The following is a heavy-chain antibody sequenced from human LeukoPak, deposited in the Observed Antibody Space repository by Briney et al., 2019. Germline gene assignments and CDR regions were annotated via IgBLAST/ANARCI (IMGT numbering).Heavy chain of an antibody. CDR3: AKARKLGYCTGGVCYISDY. D-gene: IGHD2-8*02. J-gene: IGHJ4*02. CDR2: ISDSGGST. V-gene: IGHV3-23*01. CDR1: GFTFSSYA. Sequence: GGSLRLSCAASGFTFSSYAMSWVRQAPGEGLEWVSAISDSGGSTYYADSVKGRFTISRDNSKNTLYLQMNSLRAEDTAVYYCAKARKLGYCTGGVCYISDYWGQGTLVTVSS.